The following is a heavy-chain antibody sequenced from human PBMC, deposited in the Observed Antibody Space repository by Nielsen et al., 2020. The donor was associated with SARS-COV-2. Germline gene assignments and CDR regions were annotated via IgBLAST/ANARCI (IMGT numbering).Heavy chain of an antibody. Sequence: ASVKVSCKASGYTFTSYAMHWVRQAPGQRLEWMGCINAGNGNTKYSQKFQGRVTITRDTSASTAYMELSSLRSEDTAVYYCAREGVGTNDSSGYYYYYYYYGMDFWGQGTTVTVSS. J-gene: IGHJ6*02. CDR1: GYTFTSYA. V-gene: IGHV1-3*01. CDR3: AREGVGTNDSSGYYYYYYYYGMDF. D-gene: IGHD3-22*01. CDR2: INAGNGNT.